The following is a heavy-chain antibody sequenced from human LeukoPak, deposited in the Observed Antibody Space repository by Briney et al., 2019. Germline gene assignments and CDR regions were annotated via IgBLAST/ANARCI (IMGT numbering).Heavy chain of an antibody. CDR2: IRYDGSNK. CDR1: GFTFSSYG. CDR3: ARVQANY. J-gene: IGHJ4*02. Sequence: GGSLRLSCAASGFTFSSYGMHWVRQAPGKGLEWVAFIRYDGSNKYYADSAKGRFTISRDNSKNTLYLQMNSLRTEDTAVYYCARVQANYWGQGTLVTVSS. V-gene: IGHV3-30*02.